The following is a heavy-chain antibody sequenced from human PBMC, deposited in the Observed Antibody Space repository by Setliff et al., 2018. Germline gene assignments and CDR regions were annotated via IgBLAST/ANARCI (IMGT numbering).Heavy chain of an antibody. CDR2: INPKSGGT. CDR1: GYPFVGYY. V-gene: IGHV1-2*02. D-gene: IGHD3-16*01. Sequence: GASVKVSCKASGYPFVGYYIYWMRQTPGQGFEWMGWINPKSGGTKYAVKFQGRVTMTRDTSINTIYMELSSLTSDDTAIYYCEKQGDLAFDYWGQGTQVTVSS. J-gene: IGHJ4*02. CDR3: EKQGDLAFDY.